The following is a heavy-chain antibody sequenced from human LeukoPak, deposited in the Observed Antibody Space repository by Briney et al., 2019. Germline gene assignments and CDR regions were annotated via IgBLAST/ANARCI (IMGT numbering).Heavy chain of an antibody. V-gene: IGHV4-34*01. CDR1: GGSFSGYY. Sequence: ASETLSLTCAVYGGSFSGYYWSWIRQPPGKGLEWIGEINHSGSTNYNPSLKSRVTISVDTSKNQFSLKLSSVTAADTAVYYCARVSGRRFDPWGQGTLVTVSS. D-gene: IGHD6-25*01. J-gene: IGHJ5*02. CDR2: INHSGST. CDR3: ARVSGRRFDP.